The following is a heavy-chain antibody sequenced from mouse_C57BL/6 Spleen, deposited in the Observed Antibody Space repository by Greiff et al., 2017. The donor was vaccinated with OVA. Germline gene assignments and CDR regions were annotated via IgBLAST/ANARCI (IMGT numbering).Heavy chain of an antibody. CDR1: GYAFSSSW. CDR3: ADTMSGGY. CDR2: IYPGDGDT. V-gene: IGHV1-82*01. D-gene: IGHD2-4*01. Sequence: VKLQQSGPELVKPGASVKISCKASGYAFSSSWMNWVKQRPGKGLEWIGRIYPGDGDTNYNGKFKGKATLTADKSSSTAYMQLSSLTSEDSAVYFCADTMSGGYWGQGTTLTVSS. J-gene: IGHJ2*01.